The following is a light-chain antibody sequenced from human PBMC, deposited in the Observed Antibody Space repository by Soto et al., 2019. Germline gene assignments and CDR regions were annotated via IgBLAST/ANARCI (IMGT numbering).Light chain of an antibody. J-gene: IGKJ1*01. Sequence: DIQMTQSPSTLSASVGDRVTITCRASQSISSWLAWYQQKPGKAPKLLIYDASSLESGVPSRFSGSGSWTEFTLTIISLQPDDFATYYCQQYNSYSPTFGLGTKVEIK. CDR3: QQYNSYSPT. V-gene: IGKV1-5*01. CDR1: QSISSW. CDR2: DAS.